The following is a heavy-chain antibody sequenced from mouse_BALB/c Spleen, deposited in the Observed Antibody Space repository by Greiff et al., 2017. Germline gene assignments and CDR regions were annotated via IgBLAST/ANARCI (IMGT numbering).Heavy chain of an antibody. V-gene: IGHV5-6*02. CDR3: ARQDGYYSYAMDY. Sequence: DVKLVESGGDLVKPGGSLKLSCAASGFTFSSYGMSWVRQTPDKRLEWVATISSGGSYTYYPDSVKGRFTISRDNVKNTLYLQMSSLKSEDTAMYYCARQDGYYSYAMDYWGQGTSVTVSS. D-gene: IGHD2-3*01. J-gene: IGHJ4*01. CDR2: ISSGGSYT. CDR1: GFTFSSYG.